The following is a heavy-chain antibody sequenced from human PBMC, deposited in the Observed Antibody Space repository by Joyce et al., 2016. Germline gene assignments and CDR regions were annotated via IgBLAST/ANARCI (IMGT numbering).Heavy chain of an antibody. Sequence: QVQLQESGPGLVKPSQTLSLTCSVSGGSIRSEEYYWSWIRQRPGKGLEWVAYIYDTGSTYYNPSLQSRVSVSVDTSKSQFSLTLNSVTATDTAVYYCARESNYYDSSGYYHGAFDVWGQGTMVTVSS. CDR2: IYDTGST. CDR3: ARESNYYDSSGYYHGAFDV. J-gene: IGHJ3*01. D-gene: IGHD3-22*01. V-gene: IGHV4-30-4*01. CDR1: GGSIRSEEYY.